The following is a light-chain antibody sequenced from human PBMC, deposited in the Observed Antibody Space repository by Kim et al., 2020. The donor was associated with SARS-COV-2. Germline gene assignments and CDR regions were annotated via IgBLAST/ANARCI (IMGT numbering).Light chain of an antibody. J-gene: IGKJ4*01. V-gene: IGKV3-20*01. CDR1: QSIISTY. Sequence: SPGEGATLSCRASQSIISTYLAWFQQKPGQAPRLLIYGASYRATDIPDRFSGSASGTVFTLTISRLEPEDSAVYYCHYYGTSFLTFGGGTKVDIK. CDR2: GAS. CDR3: HYYGTSFLT.